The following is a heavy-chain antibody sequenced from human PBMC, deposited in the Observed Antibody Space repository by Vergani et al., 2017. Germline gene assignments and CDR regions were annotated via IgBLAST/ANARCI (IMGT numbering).Heavy chain of an antibody. CDR3: ARAGPYCRSTSCYYFDY. Sequence: QVQLQESGPGLVKPSGTLSLTCAVSGGSISSSNWWSWVRQPPGKGLEWIGEIYHSGGTNYNPSLKSRVTISVDKSKNQFPLKLSSVTAADTAVYYCARAGPYCRSTSCYYFDYWGQGTLVTVSS. V-gene: IGHV4-4*02. CDR2: IYHSGGT. J-gene: IGHJ4*02. CDR1: GGSISSSNW. D-gene: IGHD2-2*01.